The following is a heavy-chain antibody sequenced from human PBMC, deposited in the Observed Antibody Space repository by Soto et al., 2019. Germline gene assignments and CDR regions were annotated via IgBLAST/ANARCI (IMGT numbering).Heavy chain of an antibody. CDR3: AGVHDYGDYYMDV. D-gene: IGHD4-17*01. CDR1: GGSISSYY. J-gene: IGHJ6*03. Sequence: SETLSLTCTVSGGSISSYYWSWIRQPPGKGLEWIGYIYYSGSTNYNPSLKSRVTISVDTSKNQFSLKLSSVTAADTAVYYCAGVHDYGDYYMDVWGKGTTVTVSS. CDR2: IYYSGST. V-gene: IGHV4-59*01.